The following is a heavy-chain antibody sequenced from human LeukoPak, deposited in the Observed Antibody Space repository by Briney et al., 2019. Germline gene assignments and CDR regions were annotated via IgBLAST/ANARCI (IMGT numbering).Heavy chain of an antibody. CDR1: GGSFSGYY. J-gene: IGHJ1*01. CDR3: AGDRSGTTEY. V-gene: IGHV4-34*01. CDR2: INHSGST. D-gene: IGHD2/OR15-2a*01. Sequence: PSETLSLTCAVYGGSFSGYYWSWIRQPPGKGLEWIGEINHSGSTNYNPSLKSRVTISVDTSKNQFSLKLSSVTAADTAVYYCAGDRSGTTEYWGQGTLVTVSS.